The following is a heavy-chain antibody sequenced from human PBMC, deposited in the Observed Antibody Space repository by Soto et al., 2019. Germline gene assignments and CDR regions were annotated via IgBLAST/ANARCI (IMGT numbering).Heavy chain of an antibody. V-gene: IGHV1-18*01. CDR1: GYTFTRNG. D-gene: IGHD3-22*01. CDR3: VKDRDSNSWPSRDV. J-gene: IGHJ6*02. CDR2: ISPKSGSI. Sequence: ASVKVSCKTSGYTFTRNGISWVRQAPGQGLEWMGWISPKSGSIKYAQKFQGRVIMTTDTSTSTAYMELRSLRSDDTAVYYCVKDRDSNSWPSRDVWGPGTTVTVS.